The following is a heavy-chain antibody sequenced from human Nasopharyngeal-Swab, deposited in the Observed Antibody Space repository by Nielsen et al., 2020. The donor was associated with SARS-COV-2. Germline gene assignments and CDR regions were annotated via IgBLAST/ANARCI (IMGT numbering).Heavy chain of an antibody. CDR1: GFTFSSYS. Sequence: GESLKISCAASGFTFSSYSMNWVRQAPGKGLEWVSYISSSSSTIYYADSVKGRFTISRDNAKNSLYLQMNSLRAEDTAVYYCARARGEQWLVRSRYMDVWGKGTTVTVSS. D-gene: IGHD6-19*01. V-gene: IGHV3-48*04. J-gene: IGHJ6*03. CDR2: ISSSSSTI. CDR3: ARARGEQWLVRSRYMDV.